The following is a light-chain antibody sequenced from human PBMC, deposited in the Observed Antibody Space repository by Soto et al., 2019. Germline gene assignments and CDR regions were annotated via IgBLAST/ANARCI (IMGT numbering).Light chain of an antibody. V-gene: IGKV1-9*01. CDR3: QQLNSYPLT. J-gene: IGKJ4*01. CDR1: QDISDY. Sequence: QLTLSPSFLSASLGNPVPIICRASQDISDYLAWYQQRPGKAPKLLIYAASTLQSGVPSRFSGSGSGTEFTLTINSLQPEDFATYSCQQLNSYPLTFGGGTKVDIK. CDR2: AAS.